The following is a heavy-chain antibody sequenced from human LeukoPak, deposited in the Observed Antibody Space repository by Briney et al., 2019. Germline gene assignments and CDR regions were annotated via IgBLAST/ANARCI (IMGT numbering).Heavy chain of an antibody. CDR1: GGSISSSGHY. D-gene: IGHD2-2*01. V-gene: IGHV4-39*07. CDR2: IYYSGST. J-gene: IGHJ3*02. CDR3: ARGRSSTAYDAFDI. Sequence: PSETLSLTCTVSGGSISSSGHYWGWIRQPPGKGLEWIGSIYYSGSTYYNPSLKSRVTISVDTSKNQFSLDLSSVTAADTAVYYCARGRSSTAYDAFDIWGQGTMVTVSS.